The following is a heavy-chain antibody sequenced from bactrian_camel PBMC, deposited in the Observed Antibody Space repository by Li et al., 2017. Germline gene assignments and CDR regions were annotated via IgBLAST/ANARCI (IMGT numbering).Heavy chain of an antibody. Sequence: HVQLVESGGGSVRAGGSLRLTCAASGLTGADYCMGWFRQAPGKEREGVASITRIHGGTAYADSVKGRFNISRDNTKNTWYLQMNILKPEDTAMYYCAAVTGCSLTPWLRDPGNKSGPMNWGQGTQVTVS. D-gene: IGHD3*01. CDR1: GLTGADYC. CDR2: ITRIHGGT. V-gene: IGHV3S63*01. J-gene: IGHJ4*01. CDR3: AAVTGCSLTPWLRDPGNKSGPMN.